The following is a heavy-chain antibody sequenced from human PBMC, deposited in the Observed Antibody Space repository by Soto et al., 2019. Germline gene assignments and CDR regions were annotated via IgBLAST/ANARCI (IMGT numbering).Heavy chain of an antibody. CDR3: ARDGPRGWGGYSFDS. V-gene: IGHV3-30-3*01. CDR1: GFTFSSYA. J-gene: IGHJ4*02. D-gene: IGHD3-3*01. Sequence: QVQLVESGGGVVQPGRSLRLSCAASGFTFSSYAMHWVRQAPGKGLEWVAVISSDGSSKYYADSVKVRFTISRDNSKKTVYLQMNSLRVEEAAVYYGARDGPRGWGGYSFDSWGQAALVTLS. CDR2: ISSDGSSK.